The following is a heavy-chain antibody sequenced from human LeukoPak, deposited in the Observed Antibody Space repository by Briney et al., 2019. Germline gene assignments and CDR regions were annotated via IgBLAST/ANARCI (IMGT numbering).Heavy chain of an antibody. CDR2: INPIFGTA. Sequence: SVKVSCKASGGTFSSYAISWVRQAPGQGLEWMGGINPIFGTANYAQKFQGRVTITADESTSTAYMELSSLRSEDTAVYYCAREWSIAAGFDYWGQGTLVTVSS. CDR3: AREWSIAAGFDY. CDR1: GGTFSSYA. J-gene: IGHJ4*02. D-gene: IGHD6-13*01. V-gene: IGHV1-69*13.